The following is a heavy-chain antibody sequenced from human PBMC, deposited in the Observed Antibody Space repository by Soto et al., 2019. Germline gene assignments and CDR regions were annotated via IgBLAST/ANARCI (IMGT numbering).Heavy chain of an antibody. CDR1: GFTDSSNY. J-gene: IGHJ6*02. V-gene: IGHV3-53*01. CDR3: ARDLNRDTIFGVVYYCGMDV. D-gene: IGHD3-3*01. Sequence: PGGSLRLSCAASGFTDSSNYMSWVREARGKGLEWVPVIYSGGSTYYADSVKGRFTISRDNSKNTLYLQMNSLRAEDTAVYYCARDLNRDTIFGVVYYCGMDVWGQGTTVTVSS. CDR2: IYSGGST.